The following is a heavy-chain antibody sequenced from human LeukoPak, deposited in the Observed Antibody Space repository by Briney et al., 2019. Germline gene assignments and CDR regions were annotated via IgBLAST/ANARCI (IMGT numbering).Heavy chain of an antibody. CDR1: GYRFTNYW. CDR3: ARGGTYRYGSSDY. V-gene: IGHV5-51*01. J-gene: IGHJ4*02. CDR2: IHPGDSGT. Sequence: GESLKISRKASGYRFTNYWIGWLRQMPGKGLEWMGIIHPGDSGTKYSPSFQDQVTMSFDESTTTAYLQWSSLRASDSAIYYCARGGTYRYGSSDYWGQGTLVTVSS. D-gene: IGHD5-18*01.